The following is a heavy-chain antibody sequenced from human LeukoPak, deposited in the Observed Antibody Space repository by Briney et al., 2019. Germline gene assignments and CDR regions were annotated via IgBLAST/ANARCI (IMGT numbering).Heavy chain of an antibody. J-gene: IGHJ3*02. CDR2: IYYSGST. CDR3: ARITPSRYYYDSSGYYYSVGAFDI. D-gene: IGHD3-22*01. CDR1: GGSISSSSYY. V-gene: IGHV4-39*07. Sequence: SETLSLTCTVSGGSISSSSYYWGWLRQPPGKGLEWIGSIYYSGSTYYNPSLKSRVTISVDTSKNQFSLKLSSVTAADTAVYYCARITPSRYYYDSSGYYYSVGAFDIWGQGTMVTVSS.